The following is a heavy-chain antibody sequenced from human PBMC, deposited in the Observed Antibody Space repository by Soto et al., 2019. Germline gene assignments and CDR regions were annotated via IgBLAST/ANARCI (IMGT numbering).Heavy chain of an antibody. J-gene: IGHJ4*02. V-gene: IGHV4-34*01. CDR2: INHSGST. D-gene: IGHD3-9*01. CDR1: GGSFSGYY. CDR3: ARGRMYYDILTGYYRKVFLDY. Sequence: PSETLSLTCAVYGGSFSGYYWSWIRQPPGKGLEWIGEINHSGSTNYNPSLKSRVTISVDTSKNQFSLKLSSVTAADTAVYYCARGRMYYDILTGYYRKVFLDYWGQGTLLTVSS.